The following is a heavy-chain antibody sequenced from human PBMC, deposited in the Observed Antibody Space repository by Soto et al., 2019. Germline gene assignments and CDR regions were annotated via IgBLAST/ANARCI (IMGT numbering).Heavy chain of an antibody. Sequence: QVQLQESGPGLVKPSETLSLTCTVSGGSISSYYWSWIRQPPGKGLEWIGYIYYFWSTNYNYNPSLKSRVTISVDTSKNQFSLKLSSVTAADTAVYYCARHSPDSDWLSQFYYWGQGTLVTVSS. CDR1: GGSISSYY. CDR2: IYYFWSTNY. CDR3: ARHSPDSDWLSQFYY. J-gene: IGHJ4*02. V-gene: IGHV4-59*08. D-gene: IGHD3-9*01.